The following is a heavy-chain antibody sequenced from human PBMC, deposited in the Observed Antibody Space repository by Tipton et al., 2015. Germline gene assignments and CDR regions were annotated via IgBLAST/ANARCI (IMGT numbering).Heavy chain of an antibody. CDR2: IYYSGSA. CDR3: ARSNYDLLTGYSRSFDY. Sequence: TLSLTCTVSGDSISSSSYFWGWIRQPPGKGLEWIGSIYYSGSAYYNPSLKSRVTISVDTSKNQFSLKLSSVTAADTAMYYCARSNYDLLTGYSRSFDYWGRGTLVTVSS. V-gene: IGHV4-39*01. J-gene: IGHJ4*02. D-gene: IGHD3-9*01. CDR1: GDSISSSSYF.